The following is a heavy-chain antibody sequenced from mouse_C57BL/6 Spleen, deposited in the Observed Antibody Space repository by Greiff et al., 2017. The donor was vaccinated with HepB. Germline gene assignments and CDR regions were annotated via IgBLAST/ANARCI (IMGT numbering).Heavy chain of an antibody. Sequence: EVMLVESGGGLVKPGGSLKLSCAASGFTFSDYGMHWVRQAPEKGLEWVAYISSGSSTIYYADTVKGRFTIARDNAKNTLFLHMTSLRSEDTAMYYCARELGPYFDYWGQGTTLTVSS. J-gene: IGHJ2*01. CDR3: ARELGPYFDY. V-gene: IGHV5-17*01. CDR2: ISSGSSTI. D-gene: IGHD4-1*01. CDR1: GFTFSDYG.